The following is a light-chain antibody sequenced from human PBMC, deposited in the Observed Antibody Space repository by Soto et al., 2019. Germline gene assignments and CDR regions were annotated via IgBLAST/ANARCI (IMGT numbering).Light chain of an antibody. J-gene: IGLJ1*01. V-gene: IGLV2-8*01. CDR2: EVV. Sequence: QSALTQPPSASGSPGQSVTISCTGTKNDIGVYDFVSWYQRHPGKAPRLIIYEVVQRPSGVPDRFSGSKSGNTASLTVSGLQAADEGDYFCKSYAGSNTYVFGSGTKVTVL. CDR1: KNDIGVYDF. CDR3: KSYAGSNTYV.